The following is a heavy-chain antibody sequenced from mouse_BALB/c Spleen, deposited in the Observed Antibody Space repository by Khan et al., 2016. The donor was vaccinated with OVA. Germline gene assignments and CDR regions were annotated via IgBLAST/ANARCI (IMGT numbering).Heavy chain of an antibody. Sequence: QVQLKESGPGLVAPSQSLSITCTVSGFSLSNYGVSWVRQPPGKGLEWLGVIWGDGNTNYHSALISRLSISKNDSKSQAFLQMHSLQTDDTATYYCGNIYFGYAWFTYWGQGTLVTVSA. V-gene: IGHV2-3*01. D-gene: IGHD2-2*01. CDR1: GFSLSNYG. CDR2: IWGDGNT. J-gene: IGHJ3*01. CDR3: GNIYFGYAWFTY.